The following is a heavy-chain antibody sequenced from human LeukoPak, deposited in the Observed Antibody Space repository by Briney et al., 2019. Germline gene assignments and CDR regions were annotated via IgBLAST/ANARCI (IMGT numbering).Heavy chain of an antibody. V-gene: IGHV1-3*03. Sequence: ASVKVSCKASGYTFTSYGISWVRQAPGQGLEWMGWINDGNGNTKYSQEFQGRVTITRDTSASTAYMELGSLRSEDMAVYYCARDAGSGSPYYYYMDVWGKGTTVTVSS. D-gene: IGHD3-10*01. CDR3: ARDAGSGSPYYYYMDV. CDR1: GYTFTSYG. J-gene: IGHJ6*03. CDR2: INDGNGNT.